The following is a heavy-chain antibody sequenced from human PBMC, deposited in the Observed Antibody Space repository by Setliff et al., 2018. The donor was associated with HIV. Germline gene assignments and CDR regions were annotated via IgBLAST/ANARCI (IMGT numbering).Heavy chain of an antibody. CDR2: INPRSGAT. CDR3: ARRAEDLAINPPSFDYYFDY. CDR1: GYRFTDFY. J-gene: IGHJ4*02. Sequence: ASVKVSCKTFGYRFTDFYVNWVRQAPGQGLEWMGWINPRSGATKNAQKFQGRVTMTRDTSISTVYMELSSLRSDDTALYFCARRAEDLAINPPSFDYYFDYWGQGTPVTVSS. V-gene: IGHV1-2*02. D-gene: IGHD3-9*01.